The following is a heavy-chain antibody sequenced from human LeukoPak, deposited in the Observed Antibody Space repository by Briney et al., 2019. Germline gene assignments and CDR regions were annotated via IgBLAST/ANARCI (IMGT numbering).Heavy chain of an antibody. CDR1: GGTFSSYA. CDR3: ASLREQWPHHFDY. J-gene: IGHJ4*02. Sequence: ASVKVSCKASGGTFSSYAISWVRQAPGQGLEWMGGIIPIFGTANYAQKFQGRVTITADESTSTAYMELSSLRSEDTAVYYCASLREQWPHHFDYWGQGTLVTVSS. D-gene: IGHD6-19*01. V-gene: IGHV1-69*13. CDR2: IIPIFGTA.